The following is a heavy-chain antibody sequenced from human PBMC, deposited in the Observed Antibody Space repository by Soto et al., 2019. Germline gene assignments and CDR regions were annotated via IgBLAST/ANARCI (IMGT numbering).Heavy chain of an antibody. Sequence: ASVKVSCKTSGYTFINHGISWVRQAPGRGLEWMGWVSGHDGNTKYAQKFKGRVTMTTETSTSTAYMELRSLTSDDTAMYFCARDFSPLAYYFDYWGQGTRVTVSS. CDR3: ARDFSPLAYYFDY. CDR1: GYTFINHG. V-gene: IGHV1-18*04. J-gene: IGHJ4*02. CDR2: VSGHDGNT.